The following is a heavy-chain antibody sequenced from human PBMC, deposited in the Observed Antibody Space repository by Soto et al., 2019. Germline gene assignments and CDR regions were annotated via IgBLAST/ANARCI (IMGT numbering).Heavy chain of an antibody. J-gene: IGHJ5*02. V-gene: IGHV4-4*07. CDR1: GASINSYH. Sequence: QVQLQESGPGLVRPSETLSLTCTVSGASINSYHWSWIRQPAGKGLEWIGRISTIGGTNYSPSLESRVTLSIDRSTNQFSLKLTSVTAADTAVYYCARGAGPPWFDPWGQGTLVTVSS. CDR2: ISTIGGT. CDR3: ARGAGPPWFDP.